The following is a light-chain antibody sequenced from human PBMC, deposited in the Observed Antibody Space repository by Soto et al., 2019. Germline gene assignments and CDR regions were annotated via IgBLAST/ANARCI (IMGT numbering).Light chain of an antibody. CDR3: QQLSLYPLT. V-gene: IGLV1-44*01. Sequence: QSVLTQPPSASATPGQRVTISCSGRSSDVGSNTVNWYQQFPGAAPKLLIYSNDQRPSGVPDRFSASKSGTSASLAISGLQSEDSATYYCQQLSLYPLTFGGGTK. J-gene: IGLJ2*01. CDR1: SSDVGSNT. CDR2: SND.